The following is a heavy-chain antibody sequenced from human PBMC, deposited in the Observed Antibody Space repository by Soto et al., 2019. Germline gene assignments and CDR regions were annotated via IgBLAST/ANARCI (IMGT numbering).Heavy chain of an antibody. D-gene: IGHD3-16*02. J-gene: IGHJ4*02. Sequence: WETLSLTGAVYGGSFSGYYWSWIRQPPGKGLEWIGEINHSGSTNYNPSLKSRVTISVDTSKNQFSLKLSSVTAADTAVYYCARGKLSDYVWGSYRYHFDYWGQGTVVTVSS. V-gene: IGHV4-34*01. CDR1: GGSFSGYY. CDR3: ARGKLSDYVWGSYRYHFDY. CDR2: INHSGST.